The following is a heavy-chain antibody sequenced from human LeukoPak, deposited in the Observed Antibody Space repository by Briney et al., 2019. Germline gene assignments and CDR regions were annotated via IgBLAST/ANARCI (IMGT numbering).Heavy chain of an antibody. V-gene: IGHV4-38-2*02. CDR1: GYSISSGYY. J-gene: IGHJ6*03. CDR3: AGTTHYYYYMDV. Sequence: KPSETLSLTCTVSGYSISSGYYWGWIRQPPGKGLEWIGSIYHSGSTYYNPSLKSRVTISVDTSKNQFSLKLSSVTAADTAVYYCAGTTHYYYYMDVWGKGTTVTVSS. CDR2: IYHSGST. D-gene: IGHD1-26*01.